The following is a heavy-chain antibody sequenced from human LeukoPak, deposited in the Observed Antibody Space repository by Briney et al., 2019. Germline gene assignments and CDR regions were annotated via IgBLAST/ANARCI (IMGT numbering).Heavy chain of an antibody. CDR2: IKPDGSEK. Sequence: GGSLRLSCAASGFTFSTYWMGWVRQAPGKGLEWVAKIKPDGSEKDHVDSVKGRFTISRDNSKNTLYLQMNSLRAEDTAVYYCAKDFDTAMAPWGQGTLVTVSS. CDR3: AKDFDTAMAP. D-gene: IGHD5-18*01. J-gene: IGHJ5*02. CDR1: GFTFSTYW. V-gene: IGHV3-7*01.